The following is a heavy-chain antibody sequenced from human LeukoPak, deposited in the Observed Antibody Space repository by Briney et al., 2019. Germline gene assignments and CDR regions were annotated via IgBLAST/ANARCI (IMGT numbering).Heavy chain of an antibody. CDR3: ARAVGYYYDSSGYYYVTWFDP. Sequence: PSETLSLTCTVSGGSISSSNYYWGWIRQPPGKGLEWIGSIYYSGSTYYNPSLKSRVTISVDTSKNQFSLKLSSVTAADTAVYYCARAVGYYYDSSGYYYVTWFDPWGQGTLVTVSS. CDR1: GGSISSSNYY. D-gene: IGHD3-22*01. V-gene: IGHV4-39*07. J-gene: IGHJ5*02. CDR2: IYYSGST.